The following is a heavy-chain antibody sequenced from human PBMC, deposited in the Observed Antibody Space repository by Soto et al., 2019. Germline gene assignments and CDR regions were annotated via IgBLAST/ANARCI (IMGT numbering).Heavy chain of an antibody. CDR1: GFTVTSQA. J-gene: IGHJ4*02. Sequence: GGSLRLSCSVSGFTVTSQAMHWVRQAPGKGLLYVSSISSKGDSTYYADSVKGRFTISRDSSKNTLYLQMSSLRVEDTALYYCVKDRAIDHWGQGTLVTVSS. D-gene: IGHD5-12*01. CDR2: ISSKGDST. CDR3: VKDRAIDH. V-gene: IGHV3-64D*08.